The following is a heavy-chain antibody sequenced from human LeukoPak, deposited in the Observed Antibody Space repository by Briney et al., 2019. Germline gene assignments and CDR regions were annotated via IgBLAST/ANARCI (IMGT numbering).Heavy chain of an antibody. CDR2: ISWNSGSI. V-gene: IGHV3-9*01. CDR3: AKGAPDY. CDR1: GFTFSDYA. J-gene: IGHJ4*02. Sequence: PGGSLTLSCAASGFTFSDYAMSWVRQAPGKGLEWVSGISWNSGSIGYADSVKGRFTISRDNAKNSLYLQMNSLRAEDTALYYCAKGAPDYWGQGTLVTVSS.